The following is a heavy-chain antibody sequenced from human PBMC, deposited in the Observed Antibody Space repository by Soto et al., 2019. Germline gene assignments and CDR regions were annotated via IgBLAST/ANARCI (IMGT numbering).Heavy chain of an antibody. CDR3: ARVRREFDTSGPVDY. CDR1: GGSIRGRPYY. CDR2: VFYSGST. V-gene: IGHV4-39*07. J-gene: IGHJ4*02. D-gene: IGHD3-10*01. Sequence: PSETMSLTCAVSGGSIRGRPYYWQWINQPPGKGLEWIGSVFYSGSTYYNPSLQGRVTMSVDRSRNQFSLKLNSVTAADTAVYYCARVRREFDTSGPVDYWGQGTLVTVSS.